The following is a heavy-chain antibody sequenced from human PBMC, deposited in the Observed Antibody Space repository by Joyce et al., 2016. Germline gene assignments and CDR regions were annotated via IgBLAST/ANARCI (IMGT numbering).Heavy chain of an antibody. V-gene: IGHV1-3*04. J-gene: IGHJ2*01. Sequence: FHWVRQAPGQSLEWMGWINNNGNIKYSQRFQGRVTITRDTSAITIYLELRSLRSEDTARYYCTKAGGNHSNWYFDLWGRGTVVTVSS. CDR2: INNNGNI. D-gene: IGHD1-14*01. CDR3: TKAGGNHSNWYFDL.